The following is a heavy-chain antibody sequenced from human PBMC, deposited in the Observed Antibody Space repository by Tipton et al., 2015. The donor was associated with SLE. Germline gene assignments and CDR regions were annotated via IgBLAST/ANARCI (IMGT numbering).Heavy chain of an antibody. V-gene: IGHV1-18*01. CDR2: ISAYNGNT. D-gene: IGHD2-2*01. J-gene: IGHJ6*02. Sequence: QSGAEVKKPGASVKVSCKASGYTFTSYGISWVRQAPGQGLEWMGWISAYNGNTNYAQKLQGRVTMTTDTSTTTAYMELRSLRSDDTAVYYCARTGGSSSSLVARWYGMDVWGQGTTVTVSS. CDR3: ARTGGSSSSLVARWYGMDV. CDR1: GYTFTSYG.